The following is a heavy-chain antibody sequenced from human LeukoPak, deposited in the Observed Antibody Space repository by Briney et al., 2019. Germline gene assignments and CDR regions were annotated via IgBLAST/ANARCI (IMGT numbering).Heavy chain of an antibody. V-gene: IGHV3-30*18. CDR2: ISYDGSNK. D-gene: IGHD6-19*01. Sequence: GRSLRLSCAASGFTFSSYGMHWVRQAPGKGLEWVAVISYDGSNKYCADSVKGRFTISRDNSKNTLYLQTNSLRAEDTAVYYCAKDWGRRAVAGDAFDIWGQGTMVTVSS. CDR3: AKDWGRRAVAGDAFDI. J-gene: IGHJ3*02. CDR1: GFTFSSYG.